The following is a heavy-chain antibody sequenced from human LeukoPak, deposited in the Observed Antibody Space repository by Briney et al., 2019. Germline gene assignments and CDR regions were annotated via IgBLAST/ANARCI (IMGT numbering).Heavy chain of an antibody. D-gene: IGHD6-19*01. CDR3: AKGSRIAVALDY. Sequence: GSLRLSCAASGFTFSSYGMHWVRQAPGEGLEWVAVISYDGSNKYYADSVKGRFTISRDNSKNTLYLQMNSLRAEDTAVYYCAKGSRIAVALDYWGQGTLVTVSS. CDR2: ISYDGSNK. V-gene: IGHV3-30*18. J-gene: IGHJ4*02. CDR1: GFTFSSYG.